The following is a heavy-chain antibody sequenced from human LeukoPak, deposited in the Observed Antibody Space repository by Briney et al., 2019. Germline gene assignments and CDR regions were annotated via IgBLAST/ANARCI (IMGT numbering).Heavy chain of an antibody. V-gene: IGHV1-18*01. D-gene: IGHD3-22*01. CDR2: ISAYNGNT. CDR1: GYTFTSYG. Sequence: GASVKVSCKASGYTFTSYGISWVRQAPGQGLEWMGWISAYNGNTNYAQKLQGRVTMTTDTSTSTAYMELRSLRSDDTAVYYCARIWWYHYDSSGYYLIDYWGQGTLVTVSS. J-gene: IGHJ4*02. CDR3: ARIWWYHYDSSGYYLIDY.